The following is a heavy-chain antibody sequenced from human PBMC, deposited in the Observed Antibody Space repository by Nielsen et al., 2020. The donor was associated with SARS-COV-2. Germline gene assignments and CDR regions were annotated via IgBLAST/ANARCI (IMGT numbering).Heavy chain of an antibody. D-gene: IGHD6-13*01. CDR3: AMSSSWYASYYYYGMDV. CDR1: GYTFTSYY. Sequence: ASVKVSCKASGYTFTSYYMHWVRQAPGQRLEWMGIINPSGGSTSYAQKFQGRVTMTRDTSTSTVYMELSSLRSEDTAVYYCAMSSSWYASYYYYGMDVWGQGTTVTVSS. CDR2: INPSGGST. V-gene: IGHV1-46*01. J-gene: IGHJ6*02.